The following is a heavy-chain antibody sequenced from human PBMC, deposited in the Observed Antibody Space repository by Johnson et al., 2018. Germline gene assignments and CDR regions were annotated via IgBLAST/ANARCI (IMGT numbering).Heavy chain of an antibody. CDR2: ISYSGST. CDR3: ARHAVNYYYYMDV. CDR1: GGSISSYY. J-gene: IGHJ6*03. V-gene: IGHV4-59*08. Sequence: QVQLQESGPGLVKPSETLSLTCTVSGGSISSYYWSWIRQPPGKGLEWIAYISYSGSTNYNPSLASRVTISVDTPKNQFSLKLSSVTAADTAVYYWARHAVNYYYYMDVWGKGTTVTVSS. D-gene: IGHD4-17*01.